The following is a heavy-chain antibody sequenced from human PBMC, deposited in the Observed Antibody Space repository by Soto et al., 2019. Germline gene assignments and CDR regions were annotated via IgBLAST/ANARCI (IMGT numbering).Heavy chain of an antibody. J-gene: IGHJ4*02. V-gene: IGHV3-72*01. CDR2: SRNKATSYST. CDR3: AISKSYNDTNGDYRTYYFDY. Sequence: EVQLVESGGGLVQPGGSLRLSCAASGFTFSDHHMDWVRQAPGKGLEWVGRSRNKATSYSTEYAASVRGRFTISRDDSKNSLYLQMNSLKTEDTAVYYCAISKSYNDTNGDYRTYYFDYWGQGTLVTVSS. CDR1: GFTFSDHH. D-gene: IGHD3-22*01.